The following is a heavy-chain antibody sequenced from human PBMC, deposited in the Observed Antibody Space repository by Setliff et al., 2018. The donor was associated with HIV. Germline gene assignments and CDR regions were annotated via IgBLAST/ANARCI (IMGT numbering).Heavy chain of an antibody. D-gene: IGHD2-21*02. J-gene: IGHJ4*02. Sequence: SETLSLTCTVSGDTDFYWNWIRQPPGKGLEWIGYIHASGKTNYNPSLKSRVTISLDTSKMQFSLHLTSVTAADTAVYYCATLDPSGGNFLAYWGQGTLVTVPS. CDR2: IHASGKT. CDR1: GDTDFY. V-gene: IGHV4-4*09. CDR3: ATLDPSGGNFLAY.